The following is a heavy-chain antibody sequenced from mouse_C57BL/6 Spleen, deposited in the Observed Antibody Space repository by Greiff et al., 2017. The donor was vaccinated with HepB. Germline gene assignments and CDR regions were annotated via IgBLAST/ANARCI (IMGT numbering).Heavy chain of an antibody. CDR3: ARGGLAGAMDY. CDR2: IYPGSGST. V-gene: IGHV1-55*01. D-gene: IGHD3-1*01. Sequence: VQLQQPGAELVKPGASVKMSCKASGYTFTSYWITWVKQRPGQGLEWIGDIYPGSGSTNYNEKFKSKATLTVDTSSSTAYMQLSSLTSADAAVYYCARGGLAGAMDYWGQGTSVTVSS. J-gene: IGHJ4*01. CDR1: GYTFTSYW.